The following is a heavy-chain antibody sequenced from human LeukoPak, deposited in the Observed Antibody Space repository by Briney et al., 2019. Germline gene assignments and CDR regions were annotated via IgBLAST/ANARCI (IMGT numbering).Heavy chain of an antibody. CDR3: AGDCSSTSCRRLFDY. J-gene: IGHJ4*02. CDR1: GFTFSSYS. D-gene: IGHD2-2*01. V-gene: IGHV3-21*01. CDR2: ISSSSSYI. Sequence: PGGSLRLSCAASGFTFSSYSMNWVRQAPGKGLEWVSSISSSSSYIYYADSVKGRFTISRDNAKNSLYLQMNNLRAEDTAVYYCAGDCSSTSCRRLFDYWGQGTLVTVSS.